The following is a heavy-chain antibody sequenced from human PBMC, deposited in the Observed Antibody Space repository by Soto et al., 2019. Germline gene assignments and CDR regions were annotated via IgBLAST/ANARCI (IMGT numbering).Heavy chain of an antibody. CDR1: GFTFSSYA. CDR2: ISGSGGST. D-gene: IGHD1-26*01. Sequence: AGGSLRLSCAASGFTFSSYAMSWVRQAPGKGLEWVSAISGSGGSTYYADSVKGRFTISRDNSKNTLYLQMNSLRAEDTAVYYCAKRGIVGAPRYYGMDVWGQGTTVTVSS. J-gene: IGHJ6*02. V-gene: IGHV3-23*01. CDR3: AKRGIVGAPRYYGMDV.